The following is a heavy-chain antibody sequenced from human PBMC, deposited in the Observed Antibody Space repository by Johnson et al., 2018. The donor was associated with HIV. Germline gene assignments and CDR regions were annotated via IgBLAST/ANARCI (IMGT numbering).Heavy chain of an antibody. V-gene: IGHV3-23*04. CDR2: ISGSGCST. D-gene: IGHD5-12*01. J-gene: IGHJ3*02. CDR1: GFTFSSYA. CDR3: AKDGEESGYVPGAFDI. Sequence: VQLVESGGGLVQPGGSLRLSCAASGFTFSSYAMSWVRQAPWKGLEWVSAISGSGCSTYYADSVKGRSTISRDNSKNTRYLQMNSLRAEDTAVYYCAKDGEESGYVPGAFDIWGQGTMVTVSS.